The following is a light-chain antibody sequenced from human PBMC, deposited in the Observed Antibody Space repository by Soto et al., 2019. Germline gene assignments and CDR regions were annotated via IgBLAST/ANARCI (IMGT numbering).Light chain of an antibody. CDR3: AVWDDSLNGHV. CDR2: TND. Sequence: QSVLTQPPSPSGTPGQTVNISCSGSSSNIGTSSVHCYNHLPGTAPKPLIYTNDQRPSGGPDRFSGSQSGTPASLAISGLQSEDEADYYCAVWDDSLNGHVFGAGTKVTVL. V-gene: IGLV1-44*01. CDR1: SSNIGTSS. J-gene: IGLJ1*01.